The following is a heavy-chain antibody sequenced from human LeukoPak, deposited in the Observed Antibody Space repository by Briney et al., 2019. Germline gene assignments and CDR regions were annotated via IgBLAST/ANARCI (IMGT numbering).Heavy chain of an antibody. CDR3: AREGSSILTGPNWFDP. J-gene: IGHJ5*02. CDR1: GFTVSSSY. D-gene: IGHD3-9*01. V-gene: IGHV3-23*01. Sequence: GGSLRLSCAASGFTVSSSYMSWVRQAPGKGLEWVSAISGSGGSTYYADSVKGRFTISRDNSKNTLYLQMNSLRAEDTAVYYCAREGSSILTGPNWFDPWGQGTLVTVSS. CDR2: ISGSGGST.